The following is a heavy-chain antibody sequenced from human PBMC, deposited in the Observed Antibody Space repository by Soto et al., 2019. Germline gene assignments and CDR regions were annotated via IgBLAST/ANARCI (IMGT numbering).Heavy chain of an antibody. J-gene: IGHJ5*02. CDR3: ARYYYDCSSYYYGWFDP. Sequence: SETLSLTCTVSGDSISTYYWSWIRQPPGKGLEWIAYIYYTGNTYYNPSLKSRVTISMDTSKNQFSLKLSSVTAADTAVYYCARYYYDCSSYYYGWFDPWGQGTLVTVSS. CDR1: GDSISTYY. CDR2: IYYTGNT. V-gene: IGHV4-59*01. D-gene: IGHD3-22*01.